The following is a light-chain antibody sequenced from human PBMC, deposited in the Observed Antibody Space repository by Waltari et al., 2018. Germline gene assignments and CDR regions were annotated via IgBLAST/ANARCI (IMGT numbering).Light chain of an antibody. CDR1: QSISRT. V-gene: IGKV3-20*01. J-gene: IGKJ1*01. CDR3: QHYLRLPVT. Sequence: EIVLTQPPGTLLLSPGERATLSCRASQSISRTLVWYQKKPGQAPRILIYAASTRATGIPDRFSGSGSGTDFSLTISRLEPEDFAVYYCQHYLRLPVTFGQGTKVEIK. CDR2: AAS.